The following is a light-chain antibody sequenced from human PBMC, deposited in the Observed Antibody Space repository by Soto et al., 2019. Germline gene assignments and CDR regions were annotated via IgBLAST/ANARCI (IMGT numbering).Light chain of an antibody. CDR2: DAS. V-gene: IGKV3-15*01. CDR3: QQYHNWTLT. J-gene: IGKJ4*01. CDR1: QTIKNH. Sequence: EIVLTQSPATLSLSPGERATLSCRASQTIKNHLVWYQQKPGQVPRIIIYDASTRDAGVPAGFSGSGAGTECTLTISSLQSEDFAFDVCQQYHNWTLTFGGGTKVDIK.